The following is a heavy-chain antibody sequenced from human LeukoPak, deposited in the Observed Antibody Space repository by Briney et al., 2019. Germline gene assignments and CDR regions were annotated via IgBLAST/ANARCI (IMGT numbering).Heavy chain of an antibody. V-gene: IGHV3-74*01. J-gene: IGHJ4*02. CDR3: ARASTTVPNLLDY. Sequence: GGSLRLSCAASGFTFSSYWMHWVRQTPGKGLVWVSRIKGDGSDALYADSVKGRFTISRDNSKNTLYLQTSSLGVDDTAVYYCARASTTVPNLLDYWGQGALVSVSS. D-gene: IGHD4-17*01. CDR2: IKGDGSDA. CDR1: GFTFSSYW.